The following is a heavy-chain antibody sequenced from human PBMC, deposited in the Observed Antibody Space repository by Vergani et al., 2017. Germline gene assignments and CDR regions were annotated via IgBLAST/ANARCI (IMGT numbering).Heavy chain of an antibody. Sequence: QVQLVQSGAEVKKPGASVKVSCKASGYTFTSHAMHWVRQAPGQRLEWMGWINAGNGNTGYAQKFQGRVTMTRNTSISTAYMELSSLRSEDTAVYYCARGWIPFPRYTYLDYWGQGTLVTVSS. CDR2: INAGNGNT. V-gene: IGHV1-3*01. CDR3: ARGWIPFPRYTYLDY. D-gene: IGHD1-1*01. J-gene: IGHJ4*02. CDR1: GYTFTSHA.